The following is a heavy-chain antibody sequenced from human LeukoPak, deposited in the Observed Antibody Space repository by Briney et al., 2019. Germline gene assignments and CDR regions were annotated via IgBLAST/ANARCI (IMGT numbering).Heavy chain of an antibody. D-gene: IGHD3-3*01. Sequence: PGESLRLSCAASGFTFSDYYMSWIRQAPGKGLEWVAVLSYGGTNKYYADSVKGRFTISRDNSKNTMFLQMNSLRAEDTAVYHCARDRSGYANDAFDFWGQGTMVTVSS. J-gene: IGHJ3*01. CDR3: ARDRSGYANDAFDF. CDR1: GFTFSDYY. CDR2: LSYGGTNK. V-gene: IGHV3-30-3*01.